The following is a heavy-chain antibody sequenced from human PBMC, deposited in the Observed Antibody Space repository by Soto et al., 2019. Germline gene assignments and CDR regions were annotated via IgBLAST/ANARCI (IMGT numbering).Heavy chain of an antibody. CDR2: ISSSSSYI. J-gene: IGHJ6*02. CDR3: ARDLAPTVTNAGELGISYYYYGMDV. D-gene: IGHD4-4*01. V-gene: IGHV3-21*01. Sequence: PGGSLRLSCAASGFTFSSYSMNWVRQAPGKGLEWVSSISSSSSYIYYADSVKGRFTISRDNAKNSLYLQMNSLRAEDTAVYYCARDLAPTVTNAGELGISYYYYGMDVWGQGTTVTVSS. CDR1: GFTFSSYS.